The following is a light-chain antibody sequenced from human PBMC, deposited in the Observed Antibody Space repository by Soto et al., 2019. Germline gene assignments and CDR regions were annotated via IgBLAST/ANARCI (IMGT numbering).Light chain of an antibody. J-gene: IGLJ1*01. CDR2: DVS. CDR1: SGDVGGYNY. Sequence: QSALTQPASVSGSPGQSITISCTGTSGDVGGYNYVSWYQQHPGKAPKLMIYDVSNRPSGVSNRFSGSKSGNTASLTISGPQADDEADYYCSSYTSSSTYVFGTGTKVTVL. CDR3: SSYTSSSTYV. V-gene: IGLV2-14*01.